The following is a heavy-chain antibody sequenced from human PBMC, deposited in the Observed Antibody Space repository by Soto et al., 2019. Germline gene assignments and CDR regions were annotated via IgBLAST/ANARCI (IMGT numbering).Heavy chain of an antibody. Sequence: GGSLRLSCAASGFTFSDYYMSWIRQAPGKGLEWVSYISSSGSTIYYADSVKGRFTISRDNAKNSLYLQMNSPRAEDTAVYYCAIDRLSYYDYIWGSYPGLGYWGQGTLVTVSS. CDR2: ISSSGSTI. CDR1: GFTFSDYY. CDR3: AIDRLSYYDYIWGSYPGLGY. V-gene: IGHV3-11*01. J-gene: IGHJ4*02. D-gene: IGHD3-16*01.